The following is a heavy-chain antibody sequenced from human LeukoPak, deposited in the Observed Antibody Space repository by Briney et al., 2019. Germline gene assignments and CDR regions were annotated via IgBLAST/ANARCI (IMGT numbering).Heavy chain of an antibody. CDR1: GYTFTGYY. CDR3: ARVVAMVRGIHDY. D-gene: IGHD3-10*01. J-gene: IGHJ4*02. V-gene: IGHV1-2*02. Sequence: ASVKVSCKASGYTFTGYYMHWVRQAPGQGLEWMGWINPNSGGTNYAQKFQGRVTMTTDTSTSTAYMELRSLRSDDTAVYYCARVVAMVRGIHDYWGQGTLVTVSS. CDR2: INPNSGGT.